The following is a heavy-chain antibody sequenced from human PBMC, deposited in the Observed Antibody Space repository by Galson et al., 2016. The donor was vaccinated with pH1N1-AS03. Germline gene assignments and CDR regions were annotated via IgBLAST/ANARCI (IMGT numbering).Heavy chain of an antibody. V-gene: IGHV3-21*04. J-gene: IGHJ4*02. D-gene: IGHD6-19*01. Sequence: SLRLSCAVSGFTFRDYNPNWVRQAPGEGPEWVSSIEASSTYIYYADSVKGRFTISRDDAKNSLYLQMNSLRAEDSALYYCARDPSGDRSGWYYFDYWGQGTLVTVSS. CDR3: ARDPSGDRSGWYYFDY. CDR2: IEASSTYI. CDR1: GFTFRDYN.